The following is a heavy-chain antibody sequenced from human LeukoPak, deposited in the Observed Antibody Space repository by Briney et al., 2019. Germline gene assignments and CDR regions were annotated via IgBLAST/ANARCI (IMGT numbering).Heavy chain of an antibody. CDR1: GGSISGYY. CDR2: IYSSGST. Sequence: SETLSLTCTVPGGSISGYYWSWIRQPAGKGLEWIGRIYSSGSTNYSPSLKSRVTISVDKSKNQFSLKLSSVTAADTAVYYCARGWNSWYYFDYWDQGTLVTVSS. J-gene: IGHJ4*02. V-gene: IGHV4-4*07. CDR3: ARGWNSWYYFDY. D-gene: IGHD6-13*01.